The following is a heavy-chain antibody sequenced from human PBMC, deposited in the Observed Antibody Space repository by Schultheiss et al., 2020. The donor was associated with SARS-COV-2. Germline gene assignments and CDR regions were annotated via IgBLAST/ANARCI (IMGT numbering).Heavy chain of an antibody. CDR1: GGSISSGGYS. V-gene: IGHV4-30-2*01. J-gene: IGHJ4*02. Sequence: SETLSLTCAVSGGSISSGGYSWSWIRQPPGKGLEWIGYIYHSGSTNYNPSLKSRVTISVDTSKNQFSLKLSSVTAADTAVYYCASTMIVVAPFDYWGQGTLVTVSS. CDR2: IYHSGST. D-gene: IGHD3-22*01. CDR3: ASTMIVVAPFDY.